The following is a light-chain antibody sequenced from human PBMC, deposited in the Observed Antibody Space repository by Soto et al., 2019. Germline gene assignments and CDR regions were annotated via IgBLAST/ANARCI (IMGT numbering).Light chain of an antibody. CDR2: AAS. CDR1: QVISNY. V-gene: IGKV1-27*01. CDR3: QKYNSAYWT. Sequence: DIQMTQSPSSLSASVGDRVTITCRASQVISNYLAWYQQKPGKVPKLLIYAASTLQSGVPSRFSGSRSGTDFTLTISSLQPEDVATYYCQKYNSAYWTFGQGTKVEIK. J-gene: IGKJ1*01.